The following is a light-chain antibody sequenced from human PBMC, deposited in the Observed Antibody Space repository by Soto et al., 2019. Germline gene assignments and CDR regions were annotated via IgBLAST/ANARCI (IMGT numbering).Light chain of an antibody. CDR3: KQSYSTPIT. CDR2: KAS. CDR1: QSISSW. V-gene: IGKV1-5*03. J-gene: IGKJ5*01. Sequence: DIQMTQSPSTLSASVGDRVTITCRASQSISSWLAWYQQKPGKAPKLLIYKASSLQSGVPSRFSGSGSGTDFTLTIRSLQPEDFATYYCKQSYSTPITFGQGTRLEIK.